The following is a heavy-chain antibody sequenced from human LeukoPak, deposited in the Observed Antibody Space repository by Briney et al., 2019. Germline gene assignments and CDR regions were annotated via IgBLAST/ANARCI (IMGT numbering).Heavy chain of an antibody. V-gene: IGHV4-59*12. CDR2: IYDRGST. J-gene: IGHJ3*02. Sequence: PSETLSLTCTVSGGSISSYYWSWIRQPPGKGLEWVGYIYDRGSTNYNPSLKSRVTISVDTSKNQFSLKLSSVTAADTAVYYCAREGLWFAAFDIWGQGTMVTVSS. CDR1: GGSISSYY. CDR3: AREGLWFAAFDI. D-gene: IGHD3-10*01.